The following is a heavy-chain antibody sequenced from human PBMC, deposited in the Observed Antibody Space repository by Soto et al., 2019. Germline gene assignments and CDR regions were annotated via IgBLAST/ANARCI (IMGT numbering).Heavy chain of an antibody. CDR2: ISGSGGST. J-gene: IGHJ4*02. V-gene: IGHV3-23*01. D-gene: IGHD4-4*01. CDR3: AKGPSYSILVYYFDY. CDR1: GFTFSSYA. Sequence: GGSLRLSCAASGFTFSSYAMSWVRQAPGKGLEWVSAISGSGGSTYYADSVKGRFTISRDNSKNTLYLQMNSLRAEDTAVYYCAKGPSYSILVYYFDYWGQGTLVTVSS.